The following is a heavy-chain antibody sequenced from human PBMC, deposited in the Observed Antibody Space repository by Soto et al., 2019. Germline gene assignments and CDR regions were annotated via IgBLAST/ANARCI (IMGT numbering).Heavy chain of an antibody. D-gene: IGHD2-15*01. CDR1: GYTFTSYA. J-gene: IGHJ5*02. V-gene: IGHV1-3*01. Sequence: QVQLVQSGAEVKKPGASVKVSCKASGYTFTSYAMHWVRQAPGQRLEWMGWINAGNGNTKYSQKFQGRDTITRDTSASTAYMELSRLRSEDTAVYYCARDVYCSGGSCYNWFDPWGQGTLVTVSS. CDR2: INAGNGNT. CDR3: ARDVYCSGGSCYNWFDP.